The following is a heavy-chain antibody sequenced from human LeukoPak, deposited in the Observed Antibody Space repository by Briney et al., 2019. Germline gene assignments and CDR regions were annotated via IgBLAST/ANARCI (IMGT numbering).Heavy chain of an antibody. D-gene: IGHD5-24*01. V-gene: IGHV3-23*01. CDR2: VTGSGGGS. CDR1: GFTFSSYA. CDR3: AKDLGYRDGYNSNFFDY. Sequence: PGGSLRLSCAASGFTFSSYAMNWVRQAPGKGLEWVSAVTGSGGGSNYADSVKGRFTISRDNSKNTLYLQMNSLRAEDTAVYYCAKDLGYRDGYNSNFFDYWGQGTLVTVSS. J-gene: IGHJ4*02.